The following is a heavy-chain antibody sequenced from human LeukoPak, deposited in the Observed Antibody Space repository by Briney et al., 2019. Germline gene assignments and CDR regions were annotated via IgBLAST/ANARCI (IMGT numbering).Heavy chain of an antibody. D-gene: IGHD3-3*01. CDR3: ARDGPHYDLDV. CDR1: GFTFRIFG. Sequence: RGSLRLSCAASGFTFRIFGLHWIRQAPGKSLEWVAFISSDGSNTEYVESLKGRFTISRDSSKNSLYLQMNSLRAEDTAVYYCARDGPHYDLDVWGQGTTVTLSS. J-gene: IGHJ6*02. CDR2: ISSDGSNT. V-gene: IGHV3-33*01.